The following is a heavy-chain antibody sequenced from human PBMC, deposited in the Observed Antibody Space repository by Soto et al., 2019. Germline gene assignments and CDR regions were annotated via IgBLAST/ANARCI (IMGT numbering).Heavy chain of an antibody. CDR3: VKDESINWYSGHFRH. Sequence: PGGSLRLSCAASGFTFSSYAMSWVRQVPGKGLEWVSGINWNSGSIGYGDSVKGRFAISNDNAKNSLHLQMNSLSAEDTAFYYCVKDESINWYSGHFRHWGQGTRVTVSS. D-gene: IGHD6-13*01. V-gene: IGHV3-9*01. CDR2: INWNSGSI. CDR1: GFTFSSYA. J-gene: IGHJ1*01.